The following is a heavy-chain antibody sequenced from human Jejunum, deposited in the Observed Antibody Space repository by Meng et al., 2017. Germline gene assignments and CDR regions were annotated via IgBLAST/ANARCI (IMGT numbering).Heavy chain of an antibody. V-gene: IGHV4-4*02. Sequence: QVQLRGSGPGLVKPSGTLSLTCTVSGVSTTAPFYWTWIRQAPGKGLEWIGEVWPSGATYYNPSLSSRITISIDTSNNQFSLEVAFLTAADTAVYYCARAIRERYFDSWGQGTLVTVSS. D-gene: IGHD1-14*01. CDR3: ARAIRERYFDS. J-gene: IGHJ4*02. CDR2: VWPSGAT. CDR1: GVSTTAPFY.